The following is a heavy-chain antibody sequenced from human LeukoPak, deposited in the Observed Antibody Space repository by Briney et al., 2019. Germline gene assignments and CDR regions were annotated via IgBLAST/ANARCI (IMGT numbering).Heavy chain of an antibody. V-gene: IGHV3-48*03. CDR2: ISSGGTSI. Sequence: PGGSLRLSCAASGFTFSSYEMNWVRQAPGKGLEWVSYISSGGTSIYYADSVKGRFTISRDNAKNSLYLQMNSLRAEDTAVYYCARGWRYYFDYWGQGTLVTVSS. D-gene: IGHD2-15*01. CDR1: GFTFSSYE. CDR3: ARGWRYYFDY. J-gene: IGHJ4*02.